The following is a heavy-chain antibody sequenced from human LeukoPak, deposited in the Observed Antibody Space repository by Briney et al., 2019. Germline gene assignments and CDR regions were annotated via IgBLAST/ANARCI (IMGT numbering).Heavy chain of an antibody. J-gene: IGHJ6*03. Sequence: GGSLRLSCAASEFTFSTSAMSWVRQAPEKGLVWVSTISASGAVTYYPDSVKGRFAVSRDNSKNTLYLQMNSLRAEDTAVYYCARDTPNPKSSYMDVWGKGTTVTVSS. V-gene: IGHV3-23*01. CDR3: ARDTPNPKSSYMDV. CDR1: EFTFSTSA. CDR2: ISASGAVT.